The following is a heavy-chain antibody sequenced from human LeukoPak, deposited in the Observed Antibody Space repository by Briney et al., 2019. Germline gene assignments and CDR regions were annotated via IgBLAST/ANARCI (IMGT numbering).Heavy chain of an antibody. CDR2: IKQDGSEK. V-gene: IGHV3-7*01. CDR3: ARGLDCSSTTCYGLYAFDI. Sequence: GGSLRLSCAASAFTFSTYWMSWVRQAPGKGLEWVAYIKQDGSEKSYVDSVKGRFTISRDNARNSLYLQMNSLRAEDTAVYYCARGLDCSSTTCYGLYAFDIWGQGTMVTVSS. D-gene: IGHD2-2*01. J-gene: IGHJ3*02. CDR1: AFTFSTYW.